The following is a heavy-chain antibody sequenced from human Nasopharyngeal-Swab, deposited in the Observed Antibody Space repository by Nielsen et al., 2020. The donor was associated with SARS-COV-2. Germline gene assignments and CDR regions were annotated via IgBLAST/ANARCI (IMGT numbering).Heavy chain of an antibody. D-gene: IGHD6-13*01. V-gene: IGHV3-23*01. CDR2: ITGNGDTK. CDR1: GFTFSSYS. Sequence: GESLKISCAASGFTFSSYSMSWLRQAPGKGLEWVSTITGNGDTKYYADSVKGRFTISRDNSENTLYLQMNSLRAEDTALYHCARPLSRDSTWTTEANWFDPWGQGTLVTVSS. CDR3: ARPLSRDSTWTTEANWFDP. J-gene: IGHJ5*02.